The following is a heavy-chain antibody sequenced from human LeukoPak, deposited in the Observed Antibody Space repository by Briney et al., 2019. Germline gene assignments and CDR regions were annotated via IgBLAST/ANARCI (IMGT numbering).Heavy chain of an antibody. CDR1: GASISGYY. D-gene: IGHD1-26*01. V-gene: IGHV4-59*01. Sequence: SETLSLTCSVSGASISGYYWSWIRQPPGKGLEYIGCTYSTGSTNYNPSLKSRVTISVDTSNNQFSLRLSSVTAADTAVYYCARPLGATRYNLKYYFFYGLDVWGQGTTVTVSS. CDR3: ARPLGATRYNLKYYFFYGLDV. CDR2: TYSTGST. J-gene: IGHJ6*02.